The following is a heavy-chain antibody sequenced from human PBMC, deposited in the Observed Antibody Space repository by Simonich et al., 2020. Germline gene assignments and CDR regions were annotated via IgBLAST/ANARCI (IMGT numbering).Heavy chain of an antibody. D-gene: IGHD3-16*01. V-gene: IGHV3-21*01. CDR1: GFTFSSYS. Sequence: EVQLVESGGGLVKPGGSLRLSCAASGFTFSSYSMNWVRQAPGKGLECVAFISSSSSYIYHADSVKGRFTISRDNAKNSLYLQMNSLRAEDTAVYYCAREQARGGAFDIWGQGTMVTVSS. CDR3: AREQARGGAFDI. J-gene: IGHJ3*02. CDR2: ISSSSSYI.